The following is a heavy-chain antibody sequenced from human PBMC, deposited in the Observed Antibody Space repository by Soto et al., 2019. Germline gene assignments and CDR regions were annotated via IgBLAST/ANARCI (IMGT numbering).Heavy chain of an antibody. D-gene: IGHD5-12*01. CDR1: GGSISSYY. J-gene: IGHJ4*02. CDR3: ARVDGYSGYDLFDY. Sequence: PSETLSLTXTVSGGSISSYYWSWTRQPAGKGLEWIGRIYTSGSTNYNPSLKSRVTMSVGTSKNQFSLKLSSVTAADTAVYYCARVDGYSGYDLFDYWGQGALVTVSS. CDR2: IYTSGST. V-gene: IGHV4-4*07.